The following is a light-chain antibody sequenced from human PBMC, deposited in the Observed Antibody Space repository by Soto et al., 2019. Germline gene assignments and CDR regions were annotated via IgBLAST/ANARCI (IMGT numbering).Light chain of an antibody. Sequence: QSALTQPASVSGSPGQSIAISCTGNSSGIGTFNLVSWYQQYPGRAPKLIIYEVNKRPSGISSRFSASKSGNTASLTISGLQADDEADYYCYSFAGFNTQFGGGTKLTVL. CDR3: YSFAGFNTQ. V-gene: IGLV2-23*02. J-gene: IGLJ2*01. CDR1: SSGIGTFNL. CDR2: EVN.